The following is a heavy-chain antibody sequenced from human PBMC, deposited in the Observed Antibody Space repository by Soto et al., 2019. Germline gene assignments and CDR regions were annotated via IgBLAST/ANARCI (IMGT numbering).Heavy chain of an antibody. CDR2: IYYSGST. Sequence: PSETLSLTCTVSGGSISSYYWSWIRQPPGKGLEWIGSIYYSGSTYYNPSLKSRLSISVDTSVNQFSLKLSSVTAADTAVYYCASQGPGEYDSSGGLTNFDYRGQGTLVTVSS. J-gene: IGHJ4*02. CDR3: ASQGPGEYDSSGGLTNFDY. D-gene: IGHD3-22*01. V-gene: IGHV4-59*05. CDR1: GGSISSYY.